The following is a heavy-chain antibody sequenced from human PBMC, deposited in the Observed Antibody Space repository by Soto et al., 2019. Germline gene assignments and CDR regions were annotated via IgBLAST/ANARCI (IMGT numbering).Heavy chain of an antibody. V-gene: IGHV3-73*01. CDR2: IRSKSNSYAT. D-gene: IGHD4-17*01. Sequence: EVQLVESGGGLVQPGGSLKLSCAVSGFTFSGSAMHWVRQASGKGLEWVGRIRSKSNSYATAYAASVKGRFTISRDDSQNTANLQMNSLKTEDTAVYYRTSGYGAYVRDYGGQGTLVTVSS. CDR1: GFTFSGSA. CDR3: TSGYGAYVRDY. J-gene: IGHJ4*02.